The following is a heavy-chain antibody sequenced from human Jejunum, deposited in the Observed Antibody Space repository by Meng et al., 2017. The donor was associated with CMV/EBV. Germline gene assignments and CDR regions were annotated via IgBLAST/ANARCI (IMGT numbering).Heavy chain of an antibody. Sequence: VLPVQSGAEVKRPGSSVRVSCKASGDTFNNFIIHWVRQPPGQGLEWMGAFIPIFAKANYAQNFQGKVTLTADESISTVYMELNNLTSEDTAIYYCASEGSGGAFDPWGQGTLVTVSS. D-gene: IGHD3-10*01. CDR1: GDTFNNFI. CDR2: FIPIFAKA. CDR3: ASEGSGGAFDP. V-gene: IGHV1-69*12. J-gene: IGHJ5*02.